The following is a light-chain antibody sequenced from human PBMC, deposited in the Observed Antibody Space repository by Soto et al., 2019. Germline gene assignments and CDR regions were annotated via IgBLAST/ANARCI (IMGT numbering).Light chain of an antibody. J-gene: IGKJ2*01. Sequence: EIVMTQSPDTLSLSPGERATLSCRASQMINTNLAWFQQKPGQDPRLLIYGASTRANGVAPRFCGCRSGTDFTLTITSLLSEDFADDYCQQYSWPPFYTFGHGTKLEI. V-gene: IGKV3-15*01. CDR3: QQYSWPPFYT. CDR1: QMINTN. CDR2: GAS.